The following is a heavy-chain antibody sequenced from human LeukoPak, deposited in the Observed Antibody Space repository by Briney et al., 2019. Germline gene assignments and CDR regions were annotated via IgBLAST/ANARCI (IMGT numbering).Heavy chain of an antibody. Sequence: ASVKVSCKASRYTFTSYYMHWVRQAPGQGLEWMGIVNPSSGRTSYAQKFQGRVTMTRDTSTSTVYMELSSLRSDDTAVYYCAREGYDSSGYYGSWGRGTLVTVSS. CDR2: VNPSSGRT. CDR3: AREGYDSSGYYGS. CDR1: RYTFTSYY. D-gene: IGHD3-22*01. V-gene: IGHV1-46*01. J-gene: IGHJ5*02.